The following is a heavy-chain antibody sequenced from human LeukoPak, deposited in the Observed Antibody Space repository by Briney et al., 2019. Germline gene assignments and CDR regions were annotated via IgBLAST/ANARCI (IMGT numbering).Heavy chain of an antibody. V-gene: IGHV1-69*05. D-gene: IGHD3-22*01. J-gene: IGHJ4*02. CDR2: IIPIFGTA. CDR3: AAAPQTYYYDSADYYSDY. CDR1: GGAFSSYA. Sequence: GASVKVSCKASGGAFSSYAISWVRQAPGQGLEWMGGIIPIFGTANYAQKFQGRVTITTDESTSTAYMELSSLRSEDTAVYYCAAAPQTYYYDSADYYSDYWGQGTLVTVSS.